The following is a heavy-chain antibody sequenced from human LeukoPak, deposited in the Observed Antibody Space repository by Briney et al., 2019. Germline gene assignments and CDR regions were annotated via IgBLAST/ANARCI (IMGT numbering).Heavy chain of an antibody. CDR3: ARDGSGGYCSSTSCPHYYYYMDV. CDR1: GGSISSSNW. Sequence: SGTLSLTCAVSGGSISSSNWWSWVRQPPGKGLEWIGEIYHSGSTNYNPSLKSRVTISVDRSKNQFSLKLSSVTAADTAVYYCARDGSGGYCSSTSCPHYYYYMDVWGKGTTVTVSS. J-gene: IGHJ6*03. V-gene: IGHV4-4*02. D-gene: IGHD2-2*01. CDR2: IYHSGST.